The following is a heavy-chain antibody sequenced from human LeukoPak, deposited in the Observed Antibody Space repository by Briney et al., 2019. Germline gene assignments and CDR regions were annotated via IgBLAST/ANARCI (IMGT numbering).Heavy chain of an antibody. CDR1: GFTFSSYA. D-gene: IGHD2-15*01. Sequence: GGSLRLSCAASGFTFSSYAMSWVRQAPGKGLEWVSAISGSGGSTYYADSVKGRFPISRDNSKNTLYLQMNSLRAEDTAVYYCAKGISRYSGGSCLQYYFDYWGQGTLVTVSS. J-gene: IGHJ4*02. V-gene: IGHV3-23*01. CDR2: ISGSGGST. CDR3: AKGISRYSGGSCLQYYFDY.